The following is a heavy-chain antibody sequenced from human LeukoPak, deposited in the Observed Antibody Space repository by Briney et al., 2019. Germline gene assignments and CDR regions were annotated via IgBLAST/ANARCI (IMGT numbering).Heavy chain of an antibody. D-gene: IGHD3-9*01. CDR2: INHSGNT. CDR3: ARGRRYPVPFDI. V-gene: IGHV4-34*01. J-gene: IGHJ3*02. CDR1: GGSFSGYY. Sequence: SETLSLTCAVYGGSFSGYYWSWIRQPPGKGLEWIGEINHSGNTNYNPSLKSRVTISVDTSKNQFSLKLSSVTAADTAVYYCARGRRYPVPFDIWGQGTMVTVSS.